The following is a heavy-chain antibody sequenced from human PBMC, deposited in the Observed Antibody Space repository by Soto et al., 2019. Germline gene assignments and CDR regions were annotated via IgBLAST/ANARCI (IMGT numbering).Heavy chain of an antibody. CDR2: ISYDGSNK. CDR3: AKDRGSSSLVFVHPRYYGMDV. D-gene: IGHD6-6*01. Sequence: GSLRLSCAASGFTFSSYGMHWVRQAPGKGLEWVAVISYDGSNKYYADSVKGRFTISRDNSKNTLYLQMNSLRAEDTAVYYCAKDRGSSSLVFVHPRYYGMDVWGQGTTVTVSS. J-gene: IGHJ6*02. V-gene: IGHV3-30*18. CDR1: GFTFSSYG.